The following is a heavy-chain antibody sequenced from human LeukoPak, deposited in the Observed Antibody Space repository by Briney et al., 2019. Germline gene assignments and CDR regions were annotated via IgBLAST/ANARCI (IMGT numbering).Heavy chain of an antibody. CDR1: GGTFSSYA. CDR2: INPNDGGT. J-gene: IGHJ6*02. CDR3: ARDGGMDV. Sequence: ASVKVSCKASGGTFSSYAISWVRQAPGQGLEWMGWINPNDGGTNSAQKFQGRVTMTRDTSISTVYLDLSRLTSDDTAVYYCARDGGMDVWGQGTTVIVSS. V-gene: IGHV1-2*02.